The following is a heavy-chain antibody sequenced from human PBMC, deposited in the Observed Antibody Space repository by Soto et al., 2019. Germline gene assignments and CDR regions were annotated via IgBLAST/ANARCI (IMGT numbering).Heavy chain of an antibody. CDR2: ISGNGGYT. V-gene: IGHV3-23*01. CDR1: DFTYVGYS. Sequence: PGXALVLSFPASDFTYVGYSFDWVERAPGKGLEWVSAISGNGGYTYYADSVKGRFTISRDKSKNTLYLQMNSLRAEDTAVYYCAKDLRIGVTSGLVDYWGQGTLVNVSS. CDR3: AKDLRIGVTSGLVDY. D-gene: IGHD2-21*02. J-gene: IGHJ4*02.